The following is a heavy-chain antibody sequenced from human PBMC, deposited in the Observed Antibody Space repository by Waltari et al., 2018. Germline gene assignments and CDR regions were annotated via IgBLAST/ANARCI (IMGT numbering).Heavy chain of an antibody. CDR2: NGSDASRT. D-gene: IGHD7-27*01. J-gene: IGHJ4*02. V-gene: IGHV3-74*03. CDR3: VRDEPGDGLDY. Sequence: EVQLVESGGALVQPGGSVRLSCATSGFTFSTYWMHWVRQAPGKGLMWVAQNGSDASRTTCAGSVKGRLTSAGDNAKNTVYLQMNSLRDEDTAGYYCVRDEPGDGLDYWGQGTLVTVSS. CDR1: GFTFSTYW.